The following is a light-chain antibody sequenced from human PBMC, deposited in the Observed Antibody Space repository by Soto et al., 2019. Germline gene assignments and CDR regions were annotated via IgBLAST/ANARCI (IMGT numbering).Light chain of an antibody. Sequence: QSALTQPPSVSAAPGQKVTVSCSGSSSNIGNNHVSWYQHLPGTAPKVLIYDNNKRPSGIPGRFSGSKSATSATLDITGLQTGDEADYYCGSWDRSLRGWVFGGGTKVTVL. CDR3: GSWDRSLRGWV. J-gene: IGLJ3*02. CDR1: SSNIGNNH. CDR2: DNN. V-gene: IGLV1-51*01.